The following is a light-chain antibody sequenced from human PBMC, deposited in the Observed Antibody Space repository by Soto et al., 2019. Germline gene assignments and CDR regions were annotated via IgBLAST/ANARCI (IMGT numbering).Light chain of an antibody. CDR1: QSIRTW. CDR2: KAS. Sequence: DIQMTQSPSTLSASVGDRVTITCRASQSIRTWLAWYQQKPAKAPKLLIYKASTLQSGVPSRFRGSASGTEFTLAITSLQPDDFATYYCQQYNTYPYTFGQGTKVDIK. CDR3: QQYNTYPYT. V-gene: IGKV1-5*03. J-gene: IGKJ2*01.